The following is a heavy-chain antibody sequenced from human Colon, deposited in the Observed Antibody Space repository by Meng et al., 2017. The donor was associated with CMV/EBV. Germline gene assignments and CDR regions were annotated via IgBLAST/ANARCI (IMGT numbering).Heavy chain of an antibody. Sequence: ASVKVSCKASGYTFTGYYMHWVRQAPGQGLEWMGWINPNSGGTNYAQKFQGRVTMTRDTSISTAYMELSRLRSEDTATYFCARVPLREYCSGIICRNWLDRWGQGTLVTVSS. J-gene: IGHJ5*02. CDR3: ARVPLREYCSGIICRNWLDR. CDR1: GYTFTGYY. CDR2: INPNSGGT. V-gene: IGHV1-2*02. D-gene: IGHD2-15*01.